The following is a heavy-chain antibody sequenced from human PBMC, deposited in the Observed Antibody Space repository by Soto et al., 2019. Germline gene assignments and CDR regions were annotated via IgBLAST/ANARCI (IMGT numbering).Heavy chain of an antibody. CDR2: NSYSGST. D-gene: IGHD1-26*01. J-gene: IGHJ4*02. V-gene: IGHV4-59*08. CDR3: ARHGGSYSFDY. Sequence: QVQLQESGPGLVKPSETLSLTCTVTGGSTSSYYWSWLRQPPGKGLEWMGYNSYSGSTDYNPSLKSRVTLSVDTSKHQFSLKLSSAPDADTAVYYCARHGGSYSFDYWGQGTLVTVSS. CDR1: GGSTSSYY.